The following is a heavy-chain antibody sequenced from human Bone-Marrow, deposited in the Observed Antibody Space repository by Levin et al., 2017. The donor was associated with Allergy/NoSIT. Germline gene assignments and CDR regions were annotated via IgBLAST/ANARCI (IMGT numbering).Heavy chain of an antibody. V-gene: IGHV3-23*01. CDR2: LDGSSGKT. Sequence: SCTIAGVSLADYAMNWVRQAPGRGLEWVSSLDGSSGKTHYADAVKGRFTISREYSKNTLFLQMNSLRVEDTAVYYCSRGIIGDVRVAHKEAFDIWGQGTMVSVSS. CDR3: SRGIIGDVRVAHKEAFDI. D-gene: IGHD2-8*02. J-gene: IGHJ3*02. CDR1: GVSLADYA.